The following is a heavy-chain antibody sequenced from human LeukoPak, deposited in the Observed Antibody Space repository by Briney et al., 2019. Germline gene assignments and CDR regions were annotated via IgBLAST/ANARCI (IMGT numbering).Heavy chain of an antibody. CDR1: GGSISSYY. CDR3: VRDEPVRGAFDY. J-gene: IGHJ4*02. V-gene: IGHV4-4*07. D-gene: IGHD3-10*02. CDR2: IYTSGST. Sequence: SETLSLTCTVSGGSISSYYWSWIRQPAGKGLEWIGRIYTSGSTNYNPSLKSRVTMSVDTSKNQFSLKLSSVTAADTAVYYCVRDEPVRGAFDYWGQGTLVTVSS.